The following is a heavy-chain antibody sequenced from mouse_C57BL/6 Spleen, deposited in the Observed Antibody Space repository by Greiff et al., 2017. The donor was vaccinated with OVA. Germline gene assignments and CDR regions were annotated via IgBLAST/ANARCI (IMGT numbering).Heavy chain of an antibody. CDR1: GYSFTGYF. CDR3: ARGNYGSSYDYYAMDY. J-gene: IGHJ4*01. Sequence: VQLQQSGPELVKPGDSVKISCKASGYSFTGYFMNWVMQSHGKSLEWIGRINPYNGDTFYNQKFKGKATLTVDKSSSTAHMELRSLTSEDSAVYYCARGNYGSSYDYYAMDYWGQGTSVTVSS. CDR2: INPYNGDT. V-gene: IGHV1-20*01. D-gene: IGHD1-1*01.